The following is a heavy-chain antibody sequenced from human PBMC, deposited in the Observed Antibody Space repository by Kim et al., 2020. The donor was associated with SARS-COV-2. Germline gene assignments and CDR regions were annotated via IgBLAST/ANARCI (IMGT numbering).Heavy chain of an antibody. D-gene: IGHD3-9*01. Sequence: KGGVTISVDTSKNQFSLKLSSVTAADTAVYYCARADRLLRYFDWLLLPFDPWGQGTLVTVSS. J-gene: IGHJ5*02. CDR3: ARADRLLRYFDWLLLPFDP. V-gene: IGHV4-59*01.